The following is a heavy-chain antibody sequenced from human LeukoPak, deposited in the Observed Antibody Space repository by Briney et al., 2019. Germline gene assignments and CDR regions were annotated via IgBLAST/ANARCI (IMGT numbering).Heavy chain of an antibody. CDR3: AREVTNNAFDI. Sequence: SETLSLTCAVYGGSFSGYYWSWIRQPPGKGLEWIGEINHSGSTNYNPSLKSRVTISVDTSKDQFSLKLSSVTAADTAVYYCAREVTNNAFDIWGQGTMVTVSS. V-gene: IGHV4-34*01. D-gene: IGHD4-17*01. CDR1: GGSFSGYY. CDR2: INHSGST. J-gene: IGHJ3*02.